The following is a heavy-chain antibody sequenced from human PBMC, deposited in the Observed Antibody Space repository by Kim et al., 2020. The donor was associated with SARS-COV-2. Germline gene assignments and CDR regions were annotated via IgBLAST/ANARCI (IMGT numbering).Heavy chain of an antibody. CDR3: ARGVSSAWTLRAWFDP. V-gene: IGHV4-4*02. J-gene: IGHJ5*02. D-gene: IGHD3-22*01. Sequence: SETLSLTCVVSGAAISSSSCWSWVRQPPGKGLEWIGEVDHSGTTSYTVSLKSRVTISVDKSKNQFSLRLNSVSAADTAVYYCARGVSSAWTLRAWFDPWGQGTLVTVSP. CDR2: VDHSGTT. CDR1: GAAISSSSC.